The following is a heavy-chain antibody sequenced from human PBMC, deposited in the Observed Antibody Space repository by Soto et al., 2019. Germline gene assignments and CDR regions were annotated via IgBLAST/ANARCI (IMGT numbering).Heavy chain of an antibody. V-gene: IGHV3-23*01. CDR2: ISGSGGST. Sequence: PGGSLRLSCAASGFTFSSYAMSWVRQAPGKGLEWVSAISGSGGSTYYADSVKGRFTISRDNSKNTLYLQMNSLRAEDTAVYYCAEEGNYVWDPRPYYYYHMDVWGKGTTVTVSS. D-gene: IGHD4-4*01. J-gene: IGHJ6*03. CDR3: AEEGNYVWDPRPYYYYHMDV. CDR1: GFTFSSYA.